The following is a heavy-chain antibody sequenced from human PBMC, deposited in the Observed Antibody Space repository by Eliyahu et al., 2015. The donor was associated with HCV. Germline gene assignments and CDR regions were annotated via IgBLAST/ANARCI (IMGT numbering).Heavy chain of an antibody. D-gene: IGHD1-26*01. Sequence: EVQLVESGGGLVQPGGSLRLSCSASGFPFSSYAMHWVRQAPGKGLEYVSAISSNGGSTYYADSVKGRFTISRDNSKNTLYLQMSSLRAEDTAVYYCVKDWRASGSYWGPAPSNYFDYWGQGTLVTVSS. V-gene: IGHV3-64D*09. J-gene: IGHJ4*02. CDR3: VKDWRASGSYWGPAPSNYFDY. CDR2: ISSNGGST. CDR1: GFPFSSYA.